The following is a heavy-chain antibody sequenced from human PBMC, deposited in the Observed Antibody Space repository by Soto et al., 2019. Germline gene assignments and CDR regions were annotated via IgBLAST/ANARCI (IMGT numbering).Heavy chain of an antibody. J-gene: IGHJ2*01. D-gene: IGHD3-10*01. Sequence: QVQLVESGGGVVQPGRSLRLSCAASGFTFSSYAMHWVRQAPGKGLEWVAVISYDGSNKYYADSVKGRFTISRDNSKNTLYLQMNSLRAEDTAVYYCARVGPYYGRPTRVVNWYFDLWGRGTLVTVSS. V-gene: IGHV3-30-3*01. CDR3: ARVGPYYGRPTRVVNWYFDL. CDR1: GFTFSSYA. CDR2: ISYDGSNK.